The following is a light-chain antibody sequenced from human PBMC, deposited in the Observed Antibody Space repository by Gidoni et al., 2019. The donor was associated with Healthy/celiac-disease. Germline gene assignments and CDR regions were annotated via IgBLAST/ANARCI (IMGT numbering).Light chain of an antibody. CDR1: KLGDKY. CDR3: QAWDSSTGVV. J-gene: IGLJ2*01. CDR2: QDS. Sequence: SYELTQPPSVSVSPGQTASITCSGEKLGDKYACWYQQKPGQSPVLVIYQDSKRPSGIPERFSGSNSGNTATLTISGTQAMDEADYYCQAWDSSTGVVFGGGTKLTVL. V-gene: IGLV3-1*01.